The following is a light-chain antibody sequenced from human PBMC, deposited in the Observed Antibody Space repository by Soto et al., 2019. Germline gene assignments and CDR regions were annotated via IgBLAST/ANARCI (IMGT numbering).Light chain of an antibody. CDR2: DDN. Sequence: QSVMTQPPSVSGAPGQTVTISCSGRSSNIGGNSVSWYQQLPGTAPKLLIYDDNKRPSGIPDRFSGSKSGTSATLGITGFQTGDEADYYCGSWDSSLSAYVFGTGTKVTVL. CDR3: GSWDSSLSAYV. CDR1: SSNIGGNS. V-gene: IGLV1-51*01. J-gene: IGLJ1*01.